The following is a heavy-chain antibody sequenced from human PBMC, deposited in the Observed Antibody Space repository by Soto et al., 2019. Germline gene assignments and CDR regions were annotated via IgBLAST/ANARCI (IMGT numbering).Heavy chain of an antibody. D-gene: IGHD6-19*01. Sequence: PGGSLRLSCAASGFTFSSYAMHWVRQAPGKGLEWVAVISYDGSNKYYADSVKGRFTICRDNSKNTLYPQMNSLRAEDTAVYYCARGPWLVPPPEDVWGRGTTVTVSS. J-gene: IGHJ6*02. V-gene: IGHV3-30-3*01. CDR1: GFTFSSYA. CDR3: ARGPWLVPPPEDV. CDR2: ISYDGSNK.